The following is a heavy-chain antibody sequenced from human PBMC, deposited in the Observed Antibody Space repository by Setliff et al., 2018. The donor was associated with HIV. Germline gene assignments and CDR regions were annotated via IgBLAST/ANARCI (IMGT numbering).Heavy chain of an antibody. CDR3: ARDRAHYYDSSGQMPFDI. V-gene: IGHV1-69*05. D-gene: IGHD3-22*01. CDR1: GGTFSSYA. J-gene: IGHJ3*02. Sequence: SVKVSCKASGGTFSSYAISWVRQAPGQGLEWMGGIIPIFGTANYAQKFQGRVTITTDESTSTAYMELSNLRSEDTAVYYCARDRAHYYDSSGQMPFDIWGQGTMVTVSS. CDR2: IIPIFGTA.